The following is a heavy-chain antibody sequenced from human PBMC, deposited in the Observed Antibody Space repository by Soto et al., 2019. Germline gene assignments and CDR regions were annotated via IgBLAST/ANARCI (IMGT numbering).Heavy chain of an antibody. V-gene: IGHV1-18*01. CDR3: ARPRCSGGSCYFDY. Sequence: ASVKVSCKASGYTFTSYGISWVRQAPGQGLEWMGIINPNGGSTNYAQKLQGRVTMTTDTSTSTVYMELSSLRSEDTAVYYCARPRCSGGSCYFDYWGQGTLVTVSS. D-gene: IGHD2-15*01. CDR2: INPNGGST. CDR1: GYTFTSYG. J-gene: IGHJ4*02.